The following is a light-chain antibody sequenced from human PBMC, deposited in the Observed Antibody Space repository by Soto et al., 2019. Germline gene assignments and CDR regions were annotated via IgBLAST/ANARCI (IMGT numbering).Light chain of an antibody. CDR3: SSYTSSSTHV. CDR1: SSDVGAYNF. Sequence: QSALTQPASVSGSPGQSITISCTGTSSDVGAYNFVSWYQQHPGKVPKLMIFDVSSRPSGVSDRFSGSKSGNTASLTISGLQAGDGGEFYCSSYTSSSTHVFGSGTKLTVL. V-gene: IGLV2-14*03. J-gene: IGLJ1*01. CDR2: DVS.